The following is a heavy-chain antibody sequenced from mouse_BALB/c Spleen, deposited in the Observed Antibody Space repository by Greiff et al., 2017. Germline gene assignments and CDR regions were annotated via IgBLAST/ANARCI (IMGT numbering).Heavy chain of an antibody. J-gene: IGHJ3*01. CDR2: INPSNGRT. V-gene: IGHV1S81*02. D-gene: IGHD1-2*01. CDR1: GYTFTSYW. Sequence: QVQLQQPGAELVKPGASVKLSCKASGYTFTSYWMHWVKQRPGQGLEWIGEINPSNGRTNYNEKFKSKATLTVDKSSSTAYMQLSSLTSEDSAVYYCARSRATATRDWFAYGGQGTLVTVSA. CDR3: ARSRATATRDWFAY.